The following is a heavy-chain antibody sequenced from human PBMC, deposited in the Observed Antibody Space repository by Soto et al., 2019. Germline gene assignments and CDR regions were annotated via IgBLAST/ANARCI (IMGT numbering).Heavy chain of an antibody. CDR2: ISYSGMP. J-gene: IGHJ6*02. V-gene: IGHV4-39*01. CDR3: ATHPAISATSFYGMDV. Sequence: SETLSLTCTVSGGSMRRSSYYWGWIRQTPGTGLEWIASISYSGMPYYRHSLKGRVAISLDRSQNQFSLKLTSVTAADTAMYYCATHPAISATSFYGMDVWGHGTTVTVS. D-gene: IGHD3-3*01. CDR1: GGSMRRSSYY.